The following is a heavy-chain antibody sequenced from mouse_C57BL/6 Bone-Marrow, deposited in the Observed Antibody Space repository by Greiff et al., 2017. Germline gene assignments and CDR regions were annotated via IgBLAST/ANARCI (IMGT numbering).Heavy chain of an antibody. J-gene: IGHJ4*01. V-gene: IGHV14-4*01. Sequence: SGAELVRPGASVKLSCTASGFNIKDDYMHWVKQRPEQGLEWIGWIDPENGDTEYASKFPGKATITADTSSNTAYLQLSSLTSEDTAVYYCTNPLITTVVATDFYAMDYWGQGTSVTASS. CDR3: TNPLITTVVATDFYAMDY. CDR1: GFNIKDDY. CDR2: IDPENGDT. D-gene: IGHD1-1*01.